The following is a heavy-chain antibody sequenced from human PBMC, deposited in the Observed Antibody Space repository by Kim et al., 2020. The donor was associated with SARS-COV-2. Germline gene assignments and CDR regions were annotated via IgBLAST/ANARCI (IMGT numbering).Heavy chain of an antibody. CDR1: GGSISSSSYY. D-gene: IGHD3-10*01. Sequence: SETLSLTCTVSGGSISSSSYYWGWIRQPPGKGLEWIGSIYYSGSTYYNPSLKSRVTISVDTSKNQFSLKLSSVTAADTAVYYCATKSGSSPPFDYWGQGTLVTVSS. V-gene: IGHV4-39*01. CDR2: IYYSGST. J-gene: IGHJ4*02. CDR3: ATKSGSSPPFDY.